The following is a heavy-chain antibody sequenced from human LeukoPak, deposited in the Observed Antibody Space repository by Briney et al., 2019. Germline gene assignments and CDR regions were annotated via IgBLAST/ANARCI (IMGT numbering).Heavy chain of an antibody. J-gene: IGHJ6*03. CDR1: GGTFSSYA. CDR3: ARAALYSYNYYYMDV. CDR2: IIPILGIA. D-gene: IGHD5-18*01. V-gene: IGHV1-69*04. Sequence: SVKVSCKASGGTFSSYAISWVRQAPGQGLEWMGRIIPILGIANYAQKFQGRVTITADKSTSTAYMELSSLRSEDTAVYYCARAALYSYNYYYMDVWGKGTTVTVSS.